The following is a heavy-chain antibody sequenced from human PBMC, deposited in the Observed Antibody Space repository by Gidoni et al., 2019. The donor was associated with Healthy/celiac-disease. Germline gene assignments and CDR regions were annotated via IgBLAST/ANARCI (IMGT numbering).Heavy chain of an antibody. CDR1: GFTFSSYW. CDR3: ARDTPAGYDFWSGYYRYNWFDP. Sequence: EVQLVESGGGLVQPGGSLRLSCAASGFTFSSYWMSWVRQAPGKGLEWVANIKQDGSEKYYVDSVKGRFTISRDNAKNSLYLQMNSLRAEDTAVYYCARDTPAGYDFWSGYYRYNWFDPWGQGTLVTVSS. D-gene: IGHD3-3*01. V-gene: IGHV3-7*01. CDR2: IKQDGSEK. J-gene: IGHJ5*02.